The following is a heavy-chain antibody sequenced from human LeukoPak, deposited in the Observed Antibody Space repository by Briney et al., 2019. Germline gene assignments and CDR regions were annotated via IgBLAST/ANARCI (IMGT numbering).Heavy chain of an antibody. CDR1: GFTFSNAW. CDR2: ILSKTDGGTT. Sequence: KPGESLRLSCAASGFTFSNAWMSWVRQAPGKGLEWVGRILSKTDGGTTDYAAPVKGRFTISRDDSKNTLYLQMNSLKTEDTAVFYCTTLTMIRGAHADYWGQGTLVTVSS. CDR3: TTLTMIRGAHADY. J-gene: IGHJ4*02. D-gene: IGHD3-10*01. V-gene: IGHV3-15*01.